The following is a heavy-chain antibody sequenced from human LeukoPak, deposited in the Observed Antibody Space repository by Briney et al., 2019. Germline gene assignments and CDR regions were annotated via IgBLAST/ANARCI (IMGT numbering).Heavy chain of an antibody. D-gene: IGHD3-22*01. CDR2: INTSGGST. J-gene: IGHJ5*02. CDR3: ARDSKPQTYYYDSSRAITPHWFDP. Sequence: ASVRVSCKASGYTFTSYYMHWVRQAPGQGVERMGVINTSGGSTSYAQNFQVIVTMTRDTSTSTVYMELSSLRSEDTAVYYCARDSKPQTYYYDSSRAITPHWFDPWGQGTLVTVSS. CDR1: GYTFTSYY. V-gene: IGHV1-46*01.